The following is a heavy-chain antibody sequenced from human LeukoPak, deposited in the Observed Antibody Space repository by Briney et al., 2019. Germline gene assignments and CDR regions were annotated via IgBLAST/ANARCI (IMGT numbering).Heavy chain of an antibody. CDR1: GFTFSSYS. V-gene: IGHV3-7*01. Sequence: GGSLRLSCAASGFTFSSYSMNWVRQAPGKGLEWVANINPDGSEKYSVDSVTGRFTISRDNGENTMFLEMNSLRAEDSGVYYCARDLAAWDVWGKGTTVTVSS. CDR3: ARDLAAWDV. CDR2: INPDGSEK. J-gene: IGHJ6*04.